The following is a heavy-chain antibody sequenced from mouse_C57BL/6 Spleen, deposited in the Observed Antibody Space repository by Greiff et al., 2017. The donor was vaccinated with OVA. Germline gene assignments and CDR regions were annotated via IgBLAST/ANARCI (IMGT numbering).Heavy chain of an antibody. J-gene: IGHJ2*01. V-gene: IGHV1-26*01. CDR2: INPNNGGT. CDR3: ARGEVPTPFDY. D-gene: IGHD2-10*01. CDR1: GYTFTDYY. Sequence: EVQLQQSGPELVKPGASVKISCKASGYTFTDYYMNWVKQSHGQSLEWIGDINPNNGGTSYNQKFKGKATLTVDKSSSTAYMELRSLTSEDSAVYYCARGEVPTPFDYWGQGTTLTVSS.